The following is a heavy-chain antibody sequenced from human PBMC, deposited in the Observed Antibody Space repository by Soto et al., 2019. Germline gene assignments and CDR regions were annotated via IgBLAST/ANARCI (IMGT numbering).Heavy chain of an antibody. Sequence: GASVKVSCKASGFTFTSSAVQWVRQARGQRLEWIGWIVVGSGNTNYAQKFQERVTITRDMSTSTAYMELSSLRSEDTAVYYCAESLGSRGVAAAGSTNLIYYYYYYGMDVWGQGTTGTVSS. J-gene: IGHJ6*02. V-gene: IGHV1-58*01. CDR2: IVVGSGNT. CDR3: AESLGSRGVAAAGSTNLIYYYYYYGMDV. D-gene: IGHD6-13*01. CDR1: GFTFTSSA.